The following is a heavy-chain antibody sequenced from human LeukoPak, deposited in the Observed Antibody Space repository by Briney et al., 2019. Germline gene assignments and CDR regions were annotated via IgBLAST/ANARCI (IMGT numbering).Heavy chain of an antibody. CDR3: ARGYSSGWYLDY. J-gene: IGHJ4*02. CDR2: IYYSGST. D-gene: IGHD6-19*01. CDR1: GDSLSSYY. V-gene: IGHV4-59*08. Sequence: SETLSLTCTVSGDSLSSYYWSWIRQPPGKGLEWIGYIYYSGSTNYNPSLKSRVTISVDTSKNQFSLKLSSVTAADTAVYYCARGYSSGWYLDYWGQGTLVTVSS.